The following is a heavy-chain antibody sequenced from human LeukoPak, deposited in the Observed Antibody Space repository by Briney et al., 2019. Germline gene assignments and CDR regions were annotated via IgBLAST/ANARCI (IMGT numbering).Heavy chain of an antibody. CDR1: GGSFSGYY. J-gene: IGHJ5*02. CDR3: ARGPARIVGATTRFDP. D-gene: IGHD1-26*01. V-gene: IGHV4-34*01. CDR2: INHSGST. Sequence: PSETLSLTCAVYGGSFSGYYWSWIRQPPGKGLEWIGEINHSGSTNYNPSLKSRVTISVDTSKNQFSLKLSSVTAADTAVYYCARGPARIVGATTRFDPWGQGTLVTVSS.